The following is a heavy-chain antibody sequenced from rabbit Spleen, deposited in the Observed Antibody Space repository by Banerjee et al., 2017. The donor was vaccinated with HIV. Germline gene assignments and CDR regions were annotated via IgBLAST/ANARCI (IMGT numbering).Heavy chain of an antibody. D-gene: IGHD6-1*01. V-gene: IGHV1S43*01. CDR3: ARAKGTYGYVAVGYAITRLDL. CDR1: GFDLSSYYY. CDR2: IHTSSGST. Sequence: QEQLEESGGDLVKPEGSLTLTCTASGFDLSSYYYMCWVRQAPGKGLEWIACIHTSSGSTWYASWVNGRFTISRSTSLNTVDLKMTSLTAADTATYFCARAKGTYGYVAVGYAITRLDLWGPGHPRHRL. J-gene: IGHJ3*01.